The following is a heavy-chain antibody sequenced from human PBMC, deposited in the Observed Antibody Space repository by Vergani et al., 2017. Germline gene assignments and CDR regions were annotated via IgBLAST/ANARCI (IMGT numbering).Heavy chain of an antibody. J-gene: IGHJ6*02. CDR1: GYTFTDHY. CDR3: ATPQTVTTGGMEV. Sequence: EVQLVQSGAEVKKPGATMKISCKVSGYTFTDHYMHWVKQAPGKGLEWMGLVDPEDGEKIYAEKFKGRVTIAADTSTDTAPVELSSLRSEDTAVYYCATPQTVTTGGMEVWGQGTTVIVSS. V-gene: IGHV1-69-2*01. D-gene: IGHD4-17*01. CDR2: VDPEDGEK.